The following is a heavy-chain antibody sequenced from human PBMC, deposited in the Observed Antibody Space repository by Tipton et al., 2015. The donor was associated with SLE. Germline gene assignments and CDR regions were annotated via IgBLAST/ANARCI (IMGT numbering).Heavy chain of an antibody. CDR3: AGGSSFPVYF. D-gene: IGHD1-26*01. CDR2: IYHSGST. CDR1: GGSISSGGYY. V-gene: IGHV4-31*03. J-gene: IGHJ4*02. Sequence: TLSLTCTVSGGSISSGGYYWSWIRQHPGKGLEWIGYIYHSGSTYYNPSLKSRVTISVDTSNNQFSLKLISVTAADTAMYYCAGGSSFPVYFWGQGRLVTVSS.